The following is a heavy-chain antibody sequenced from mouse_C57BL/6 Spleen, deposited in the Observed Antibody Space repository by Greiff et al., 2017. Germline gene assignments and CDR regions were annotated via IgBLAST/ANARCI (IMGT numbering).Heavy chain of an antibody. V-gene: IGHV14-3*01. Sequence: VQLLQSVAELVRPGASVKLSCTASGFNIKNTYMHWVKQRPEQGLAWIGRIDPANGNTKYAPKFQGKATITADTYSNTAYLQLSSMTSEDSASYYYALDSSGYEGAMDYGGQGTSVTVSS. CDR3: ALDSSGYEGAMDY. D-gene: IGHD3-2*02. J-gene: IGHJ4*01. CDR2: IDPANGNT. CDR1: GFNIKNTY.